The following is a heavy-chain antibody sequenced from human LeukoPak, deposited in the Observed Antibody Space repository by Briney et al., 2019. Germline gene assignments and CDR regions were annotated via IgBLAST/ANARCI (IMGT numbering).Heavy chain of an antibody. D-gene: IGHD6-19*01. CDR1: GFSFGDYS. J-gene: IGHJ4*02. V-gene: IGHV3-43*01. Sequence: GGSLRLSCSASGFSFGDYSMHWVRQAPGKGLEWVSVLNRNGGAIKYADSVKGRFIISRDNSKNSLYLQMNSLRTEDTALYYCTKDHSSGWPTIDYWGQGTLVTVSS. CDR2: LNRNGGAI. CDR3: TKDHSSGWPTIDY.